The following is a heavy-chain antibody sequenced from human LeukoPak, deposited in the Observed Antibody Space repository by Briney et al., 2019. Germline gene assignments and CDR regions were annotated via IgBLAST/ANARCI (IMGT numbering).Heavy chain of an antibody. Sequence: ASVTVSCKASGYTFTGYHMHWVRQAPGQGLEWMGRINPNSGDTNYAQKFQGRVTMTRDTSISTAYMELSRLRSDDTAVYYCARDYCSSTSCLFDYWGQGTLVTVSS. CDR1: GYTFTGYH. CDR2: INPNSGDT. CDR3: ARDYCSSTSCLFDY. V-gene: IGHV1-2*06. D-gene: IGHD2-2*01. J-gene: IGHJ4*02.